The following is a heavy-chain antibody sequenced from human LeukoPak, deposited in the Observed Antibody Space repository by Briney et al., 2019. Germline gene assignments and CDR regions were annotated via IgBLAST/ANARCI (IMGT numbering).Heavy chain of an antibody. CDR3: AKDRDTSGYTH. D-gene: IGHD3-22*01. CDR1: GFTFDEYA. V-gene: IGHV3-43*02. Sequence: GGSLRLSCAASGFTFDEYAMHWVRQAPGQGLEWVYFITGDGGRTYYADSVKGRFTIPRDNSKKSLYLQMSRLRTEDTALYFCAKDRDTSGYTHWGQGTLVSVSS. CDR2: ITGDGGRT. J-gene: IGHJ4*02.